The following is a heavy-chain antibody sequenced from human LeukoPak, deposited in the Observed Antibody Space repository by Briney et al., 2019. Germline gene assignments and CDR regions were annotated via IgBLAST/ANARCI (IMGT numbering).Heavy chain of an antibody. V-gene: IGHV3-23*01. Sequence: GGSLRLSCAASGFTFSSYAMSWVRQAPGKGLEWVSAISGSGGSTYYADSVKGRFTISRDNSKNTLYLQMNSLRAEDTAVYYCAKDAEGTMIVVASPNWFDPWGQGTLVTVSS. D-gene: IGHD3-22*01. CDR3: AKDAEGTMIVVASPNWFDP. CDR2: ISGSGGST. CDR1: GFTFSSYA. J-gene: IGHJ5*02.